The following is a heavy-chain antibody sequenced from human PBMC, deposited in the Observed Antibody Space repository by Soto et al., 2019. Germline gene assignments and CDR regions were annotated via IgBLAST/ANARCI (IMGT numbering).Heavy chain of an antibody. J-gene: IGHJ4*02. D-gene: IGHD6-19*01. CDR3: AKDFSDSSGWYEVDYYFDY. CDR1: GFTFSSYG. CDR2: ISYDGSNK. Sequence: QVQLVESGGGVVQPGRSLRLSCAASGFTFSSYGIHWVRQAPGKGLEWVAVISYDGSNKYYADSVKGRFTISRDNSKNTLYLQMNSLRAEDTAVYYCAKDFSDSSGWYEVDYYFDYWGQGTLVTVSS. V-gene: IGHV3-30*18.